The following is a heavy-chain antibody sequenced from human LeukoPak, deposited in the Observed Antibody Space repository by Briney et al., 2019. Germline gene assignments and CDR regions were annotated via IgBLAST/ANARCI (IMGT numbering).Heavy chain of an antibody. CDR1: GYTFTGYY. J-gene: IGHJ6*03. V-gene: IGHV1-2*02. CDR3: ARDGSTSSQEDYYYYMDV. CDR2: INPNSGGT. D-gene: IGHD2-2*01. Sequence: ASVKVSCKASGYTFTGYYMHWVRQAPGQGLEWMGWINPNSGGTNYAQKFQGRVTMTRGTSISTAYMELSRLRSDDTAVYYCARDGSTSSQEDYYYYMDVWGKGTTVTVSS.